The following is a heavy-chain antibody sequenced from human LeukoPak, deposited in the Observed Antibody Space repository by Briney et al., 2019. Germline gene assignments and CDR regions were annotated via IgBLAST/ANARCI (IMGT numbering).Heavy chain of an antibody. Sequence: ASVKVSCKASGYTFTGYYMHWVRQAPGQGLEWMGWINPNSGGTNYAQKFQGRVTMTRDTSISTAYMELSRLRSDDTAVYYCARDYSAQIAARPPVNWFDPWRQGTLASVCS. J-gene: IGHJ5*02. D-gene: IGHD6-6*01. V-gene: IGHV1-2*02. CDR2: INPNSGGT. CDR1: GYTFTGYY. CDR3: ARDYSAQIAARPPVNWFDP.